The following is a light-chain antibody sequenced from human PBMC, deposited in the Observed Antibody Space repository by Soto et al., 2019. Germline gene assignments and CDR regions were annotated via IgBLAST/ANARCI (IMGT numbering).Light chain of an antibody. V-gene: IGKV1-5*03. CDR2: KAS. CDR3: QHYNSYSEA. CDR1: QTISSW. Sequence: DIQMTQSPSTLSGSVGDRVTITCRASQTISSWLAWYQQKPGKAPKLLIYKASTLKSGVPSRFSVSGSGTEFTLTISSLQPDDFAAYYCQHYNSYSEAFGQGTKV. J-gene: IGKJ1*01.